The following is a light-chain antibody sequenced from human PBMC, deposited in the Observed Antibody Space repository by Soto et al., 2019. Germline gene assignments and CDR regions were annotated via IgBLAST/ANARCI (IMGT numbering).Light chain of an antibody. CDR2: DAS. J-gene: IGKJ4*01. V-gene: IGKV1-33*01. Sequence: DIQMTQPPSSLSASAGDRVTITCQASQDISNHLNWYQQKAGKAPKLLINDASNLETGVPSRFSGSGSGTDFTLTISGLQPEDIATYYCQQYGNALTFGGGTKVEIK. CDR3: QQYGNALT. CDR1: QDISNH.